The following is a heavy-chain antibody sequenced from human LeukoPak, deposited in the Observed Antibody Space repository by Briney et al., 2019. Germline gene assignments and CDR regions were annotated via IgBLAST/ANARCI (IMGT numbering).Heavy chain of an antibody. CDR3: AKSGIAAAGQRGYFDY. J-gene: IGHJ4*02. Sequence: GGSLRLSCAASGFTFSSFGIHWVRQAPGKGLEWVAVISNDGSNKYYADSVKGRFTISRDNSKNTVYLQMSSLRGEDTAAYYCAKSGIAAAGQRGYFDYWGQGTLVTVSS. V-gene: IGHV3-30*18. CDR2: ISNDGSNK. CDR1: GFTFSSFG. D-gene: IGHD6-13*01.